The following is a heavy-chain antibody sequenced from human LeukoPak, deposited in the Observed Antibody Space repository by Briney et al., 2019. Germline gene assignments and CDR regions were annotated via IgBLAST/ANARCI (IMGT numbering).Heavy chain of an antibody. CDR3: AKSQKEGTTVVTRFGY. CDR1: GFTFSSYE. D-gene: IGHD4-23*01. CDR2: ISSSGSTI. Sequence: PGGSLRLSCAASGFTFSSYEMNWVRQAPGKGLEWVSYISSSGSTIYYADSVKGRFTISRDNAKNSLYLQMSSLRAEDTAVYYCAKSQKEGTTVVTRFGYWGQGTLVTVSS. V-gene: IGHV3-48*03. J-gene: IGHJ4*02.